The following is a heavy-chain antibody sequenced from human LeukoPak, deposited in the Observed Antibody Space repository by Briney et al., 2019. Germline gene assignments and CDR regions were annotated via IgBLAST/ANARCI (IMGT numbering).Heavy chain of an antibody. V-gene: IGHV3-9*01. CDR3: AKTMIRGVYSYYAMDV. J-gene: IGHJ6*02. D-gene: IGHD3-10*01. CDR1: GFTFVDYG. Sequence: PGRSLRLSCVASGFTFVDYGMHWVRQAPGKGLEWVSGISWDSGSIVYAASVKGRFTISRDNAKNSLYLQMNSLRAEDTALYFCAKTMIRGVYSYYAMDVWGQGTAVTVSS. CDR2: ISWDSGSI.